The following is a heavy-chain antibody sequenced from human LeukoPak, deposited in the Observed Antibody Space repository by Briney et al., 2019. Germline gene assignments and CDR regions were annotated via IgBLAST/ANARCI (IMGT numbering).Heavy chain of an antibody. Sequence: SETLSLTCAVYGGSLSGYYWSWIRQPPGQGLEWIGEINHSGSTNYNPSLKRRVTISVDTSKNQFSLKLSSVTAADTAVYYCASTDYYDSSGYYTWGQGTLVTVSS. J-gene: IGHJ5*02. V-gene: IGHV4-34*01. CDR3: ASTDYYDSSGYYT. CDR2: INHSGST. D-gene: IGHD3-22*01. CDR1: GGSLSGYY.